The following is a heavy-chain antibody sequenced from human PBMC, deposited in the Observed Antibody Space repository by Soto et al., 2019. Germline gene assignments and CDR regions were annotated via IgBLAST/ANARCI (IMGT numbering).Heavy chain of an antibody. CDR3: ARDLGEDTFGGVIVPYGMDV. CDR2: ISSSSSTI. D-gene: IGHD3-16*02. Sequence: GGSLRLSCAASGFTFSSYSMNWVRQAPGKGLEWVSYISSSSSTIYYADSVKGRFTISRDNAKNSLYLQMNSLRDEDTAVYYCARDLGEDTFGGVIVPYGMDVWGQGTTVTVSS. CDR1: GFTFSSYS. V-gene: IGHV3-48*02. J-gene: IGHJ6*02.